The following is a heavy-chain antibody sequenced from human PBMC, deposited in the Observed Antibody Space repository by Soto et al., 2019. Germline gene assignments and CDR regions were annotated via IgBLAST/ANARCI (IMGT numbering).Heavy chain of an antibody. D-gene: IGHD3-22*01. V-gene: IGHV1-46*01. CDR3: DRDVRSRDYCVSCGSPHY. Sequence: ASVTVSCKASGYTFTSYYMHWVRQAPGQALEWMGIRNPGGGRKRYGQRFPGRVTLSRGTSTSTVYMELSRLSSEDTSVYYCDRDVRSRDYCVSCGSPHYWGQGTLVTVSS. CDR2: RNPGGGRK. J-gene: IGHJ4*02. CDR1: GYTFTSYY.